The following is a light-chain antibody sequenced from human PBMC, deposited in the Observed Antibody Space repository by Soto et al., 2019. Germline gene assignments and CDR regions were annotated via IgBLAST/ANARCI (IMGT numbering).Light chain of an antibody. CDR2: DDS. CDR3: QNYNTYSRT. CDR1: QTISSW. V-gene: IGKV1-5*01. J-gene: IGKJ1*01. Sequence: DMQMTHSPSTLSGSVGERVTITFRASQTISSWLAWYQQKPGKATKSLIYDDSNLQSGVTSRFSGSGSGTEFTITISSLQPDDFENYYCQNYNTYSRTCGQGTQGDIK.